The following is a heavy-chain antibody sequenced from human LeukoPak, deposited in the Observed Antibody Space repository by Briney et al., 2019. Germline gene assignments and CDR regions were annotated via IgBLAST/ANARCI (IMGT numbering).Heavy chain of an antibody. CDR2: INPNSGVT. J-gene: IGHJ6*03. D-gene: IGHD7-27*01. CDR1: GYTFTDYY. CDR3: ARDIGTTNRGYYYYMDV. Sequence: ASVKVSCKASGYTFTDYYMHWVRQAPGQGLEWMGWINPNSGVTNYAQRFQGRVTMTRDTSISTAYMELSRLRSDDTAVYYCARDIGTTNRGYYYYMDVWGKGTTVTVSS. V-gene: IGHV1-2*02.